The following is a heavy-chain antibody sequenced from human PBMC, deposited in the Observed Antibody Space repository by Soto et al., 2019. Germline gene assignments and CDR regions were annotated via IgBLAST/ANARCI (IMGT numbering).Heavy chain of an antibody. Sequence: QVQLQESGPGLVKPSGTLSLTCAVSSGSISSSNWWSWVRQPPGKGLEGIGEIYHSGSTNYNPSRKSRATRAVDKSRNHFTLKLSSVNAADTAVYYCARRRGYYGSGSYYYYMDVWGKGTTVTVSS. D-gene: IGHD3-10*01. CDR3: ARRRGYYGSGSYYYYMDV. CDR1: SGSISSSNW. J-gene: IGHJ6*03. CDR2: IYHSGST. V-gene: IGHV4-4*02.